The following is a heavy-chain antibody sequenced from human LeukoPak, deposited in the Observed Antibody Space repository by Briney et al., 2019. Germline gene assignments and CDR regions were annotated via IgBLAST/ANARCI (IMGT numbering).Heavy chain of an antibody. CDR2: VNPKSGNT. Sequence: AAVKVSCKGSGYTFTRYGINWVRQATGPGLEWMGWVNPKSGNTGYAQKFQGRVTMTRNTSISTAYMELSSLRSEDTAVYYCARGPDIVVVVAAGYNWFDPWGQGTLVTVSS. CDR1: GYTFTRYG. CDR3: ARGPDIVVVVAAGYNWFDP. V-gene: IGHV1-8*01. D-gene: IGHD2-15*01. J-gene: IGHJ5*02.